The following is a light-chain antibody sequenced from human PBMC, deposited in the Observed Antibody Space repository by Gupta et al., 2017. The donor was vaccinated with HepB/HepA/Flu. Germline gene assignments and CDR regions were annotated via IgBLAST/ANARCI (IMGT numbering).Light chain of an antibody. CDR3: QHEDTLPLT. Sequence: IQMTQSAAALAASVGDRVTITCQASQDISNYLHWYQQKAGKAAKVLIYDASDLQTKVPSKFSGSGTAIAFTFAISSLPPETVATNYIQHEDTLPLTFSVGTKVDIK. CDR1: QDISNY. J-gene: IGKJ3*01. V-gene: IGKV1-33*01. CDR2: DAS.